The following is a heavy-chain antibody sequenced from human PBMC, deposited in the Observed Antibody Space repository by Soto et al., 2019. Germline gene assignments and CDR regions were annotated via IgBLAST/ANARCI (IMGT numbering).Heavy chain of an antibody. J-gene: IGHJ4*02. CDR3: ARGYSTFSPLEY. V-gene: IGHV1-18*01. CDR1: GYTFTSYG. Sequence: AAVKVSCKASGYTFTSYGISWVRQAPGQGLEYMGWISAYNGNTNYAQKLQGRVTMTTETSTSTAYMELRSLRSDDTAVYYCARGYSTFSPLEYWGQGTQVTLPS. CDR2: ISAYNGNT. D-gene: IGHD6-13*01.